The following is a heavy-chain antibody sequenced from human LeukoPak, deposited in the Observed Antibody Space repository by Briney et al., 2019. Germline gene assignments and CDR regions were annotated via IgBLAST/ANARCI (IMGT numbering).Heavy chain of an antibody. CDR3: ARGILRIAAAYFDY. Sequence: SGGSLRLSCVASGFTFSSYWMHWVRQAPGKGLEWVSVIYSGGSTYYADSVKGRFTISRDNSKNTLYLQMNSLRAEDTAVYYCARGILRIAAAYFDYWGQGTLVTVSS. D-gene: IGHD6-13*01. V-gene: IGHV3-66*01. CDR2: IYSGGST. J-gene: IGHJ4*02. CDR1: GFTFSSYW.